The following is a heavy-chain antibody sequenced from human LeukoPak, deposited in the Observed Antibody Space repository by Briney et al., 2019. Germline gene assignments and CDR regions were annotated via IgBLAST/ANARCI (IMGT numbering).Heavy chain of an antibody. CDR1: GFTFSSYW. Sequence: GGSLRLSCAASGFTFSSYWMHWVRQAPGKGLVWVSRINSDGSSTSYADSVKGRFTISRDNSKNTLYLQMNSLRAEDTAVYYCAKLPSGYYPGGYYYMDVWGKGTTVTISS. J-gene: IGHJ6*03. D-gene: IGHD3-22*01. CDR3: AKLPSGYYPGGYYYMDV. V-gene: IGHV3-74*01. CDR2: INSDGSST.